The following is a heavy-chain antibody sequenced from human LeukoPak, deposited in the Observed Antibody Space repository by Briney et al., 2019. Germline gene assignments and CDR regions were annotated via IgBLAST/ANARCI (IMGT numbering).Heavy chain of an antibody. CDR3: ARDPMADFDY. CDR1: GFSFSSYG. J-gene: IGHJ4*02. Sequence: GGSLRLSCAASGFSFSSYGMSWVRQAPGTGLEWVAVISFDGKSTIYADSVKGRFTISRDNSKNTLFLQMNSLRSEDTAVYYCARDPMADFDYWGQGALVTVSS. D-gene: IGHD2-8*01. V-gene: IGHV3-30*03. CDR2: ISFDGKST.